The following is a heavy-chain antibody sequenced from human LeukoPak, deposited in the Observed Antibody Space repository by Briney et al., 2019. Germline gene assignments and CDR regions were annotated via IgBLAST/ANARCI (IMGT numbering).Heavy chain of an antibody. V-gene: IGHV1-8*01. J-gene: IGHJ4*02. CDR1: GYTFTSYD. D-gene: IGHD3-3*01. Sequence: ASVKVSCKASGYTFTSYDINWVRQATGQGLEWMGWMNPNSGNTGYAQKFQGRVTMTRNTSISTAYMELSSLRSEDTAVYYCARGGMYYDFWRGYWGAYWGQGTLVTVSP. CDR3: ARGGMYYDFWRGYWGAY. CDR2: MNPNSGNT.